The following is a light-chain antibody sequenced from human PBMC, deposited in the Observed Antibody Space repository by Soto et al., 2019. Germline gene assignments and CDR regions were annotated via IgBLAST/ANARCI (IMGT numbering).Light chain of an antibody. Sequence: VMTQSPATLSVSPGERATLSCWASETVATNLAWYQQKPGQAPRLLISGASTRAAGISDRFRGSGSGTDVTPTISSLRSEESGIYYCRHYFEWHPMTFGEGTKVEI. J-gene: IGKJ4*02. CDR2: GAS. CDR3: RHYFEWHPMT. CDR1: ETVATN. V-gene: IGKV3-15*01.